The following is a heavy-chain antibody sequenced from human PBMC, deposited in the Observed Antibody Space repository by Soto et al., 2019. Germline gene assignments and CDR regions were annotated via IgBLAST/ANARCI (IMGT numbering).Heavy chain of an antibody. V-gene: IGHV7-4-1*01. CDR1: GYTFTSYA. Sequence: ASVKVSCKASGYTFTSYAMNWVRQAPGQGLEWMGWINTNTGNPTYAQGFTGRFVFSLDTSVSTAYLQICSLKAEDTAVYYCARDSSSSWVSNYYDYSDMDVWCQETTFTISS. D-gene: IGHD6-13*01. CDR2: INTNTGNP. CDR3: ARDSSSSWVSNYYDYSDMDV. J-gene: IGHJ6*02.